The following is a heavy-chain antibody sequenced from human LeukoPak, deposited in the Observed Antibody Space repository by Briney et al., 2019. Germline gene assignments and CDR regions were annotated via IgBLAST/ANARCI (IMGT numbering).Heavy chain of an antibody. Sequence: SGGSLRLSCAASGFTFSDYWMNWVRQAPGKGLEWVANIREDGSVKNYVDSVKGRFTISRDNAKNSLSLEMNSLRDEGTAVYYCARDRTGTTPLFDYWGQGTLVTVSS. CDR1: GFTFSDYW. CDR3: ARDRTGTTPLFDY. D-gene: IGHD1-1*01. V-gene: IGHV3-7*01. CDR2: IREDGSVK. J-gene: IGHJ4*02.